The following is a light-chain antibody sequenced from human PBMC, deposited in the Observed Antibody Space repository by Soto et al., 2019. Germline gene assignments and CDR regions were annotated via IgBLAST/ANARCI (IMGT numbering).Light chain of an antibody. V-gene: IGLV2-14*01. J-gene: IGLJ3*02. Sequence: QSVLTQPASLSGSPGQSITISCAGTSSDVGGYTHVSWYQQHPGKAPQLIIYEVTNRPSGVSSRFSGSKSGNMASLTISGLQAEDEAYYYCTSYTATSTWVFGGGTKLTVL. CDR2: EVT. CDR3: TSYTATSTWV. CDR1: SSDVGGYTH.